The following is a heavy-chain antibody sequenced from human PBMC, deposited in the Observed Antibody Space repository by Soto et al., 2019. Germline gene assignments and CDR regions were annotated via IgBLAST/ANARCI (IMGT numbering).Heavy chain of an antibody. CDR1: GYTFTGYY. D-gene: IGHD3-3*01. Sequence: ASVKVSCKASGYTFTGYYMHWVRQAPGQGLEWMGWINPNSGGTNYAQKFQGRVTMTRDTSISTAYMELSRLRSDDTAVYYCARDSNTGFLEWLFWFDPWGQGTLVTVSS. CDR2: INPNSGGT. V-gene: IGHV1-2*02. CDR3: ARDSNTGFLEWLFWFDP. J-gene: IGHJ5*02.